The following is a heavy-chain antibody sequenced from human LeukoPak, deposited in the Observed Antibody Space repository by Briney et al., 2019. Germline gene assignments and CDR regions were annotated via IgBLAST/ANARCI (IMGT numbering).Heavy chain of an antibody. V-gene: IGHV1-69*04. D-gene: IGHD1-20*01. J-gene: IGHJ4*02. CDR3: AREDGRIWDYYFDY. Sequence: SVKVSCKASGGTFSSYAISWVRQAPGQGLEWMGRIIPILGIANYAQKFQGRVTITADKSTSTAYMELSSLRSEDTAVYYCAREDGRIWDYYFDYWGQGTLVTVSS. CDR1: GGTFSSYA. CDR2: IIPILGIA.